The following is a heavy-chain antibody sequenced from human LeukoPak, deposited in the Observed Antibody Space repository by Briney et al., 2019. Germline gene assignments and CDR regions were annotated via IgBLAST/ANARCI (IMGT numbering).Heavy chain of an antibody. CDR1: GFTFSSYA. V-gene: IGHV3-30-3*01. CDR3: AKVSSSGYYSVSYFDY. Sequence: PGGSLRLSCAASGFTFSSYAMHWVRQAPGKGLEWVAVISYDGSNKYYADSVKGRFTISRDNSKNTLYLQMNSLRAEDTAVYYCAKVSSSGYYSVSYFDYWGQGTLVTVSS. CDR2: ISYDGSNK. J-gene: IGHJ4*02. D-gene: IGHD3-22*01.